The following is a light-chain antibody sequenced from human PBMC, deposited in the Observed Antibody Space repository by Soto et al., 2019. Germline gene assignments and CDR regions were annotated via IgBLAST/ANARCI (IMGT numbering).Light chain of an antibody. CDR1: QGISAY. Sequence: DIQMAQSPSSLSASIGDRVTITCRASQGISAYLAWYQQRPGNAPNLLIYGASILQSGVPSRFSGSGSGTHFTLTSSSLQPEDVATYYCHSYNSIPRTFGQGTTVEIK. J-gene: IGKJ1*01. CDR2: GAS. V-gene: IGKV1-27*01. CDR3: HSYNSIPRT.